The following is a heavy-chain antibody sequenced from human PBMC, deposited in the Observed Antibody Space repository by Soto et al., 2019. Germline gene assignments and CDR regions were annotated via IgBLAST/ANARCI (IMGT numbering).Heavy chain of an antibody. J-gene: IGHJ4*02. D-gene: IGHD1-7*01. CDR2: IGGSGAPT. CDR1: GFTFSNYA. V-gene: IGHV3-23*01. CDR3: ASKLTLGSSSDY. Sequence: EVQLLESGGGLVQPGGSLRLSCAASGFTFSNYAMNWVRQAPGKGLEWVSTIGGSGAPTYYADSVRGRFTISRDNSKNPLYLQINSLRAENTPVYFCASKLTLGSSSDYWGQGPLVPVSS.